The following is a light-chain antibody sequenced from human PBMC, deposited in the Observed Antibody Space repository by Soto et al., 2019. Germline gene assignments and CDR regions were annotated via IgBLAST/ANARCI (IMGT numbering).Light chain of an antibody. CDR1: QSVSVNS. CDR2: AAS. V-gene: IGKV3-20*01. Sequence: EIVLTQSPCTLSLSPGERATLSCRASQSVSVNSLAWYQQKGGQAPRLLIYAASTRATGVPDRFSGTGSGTYFALTISRLETDDSAVYYCQQYGGSPFTFGPGTKVDIK. J-gene: IGKJ3*01. CDR3: QQYGGSPFT.